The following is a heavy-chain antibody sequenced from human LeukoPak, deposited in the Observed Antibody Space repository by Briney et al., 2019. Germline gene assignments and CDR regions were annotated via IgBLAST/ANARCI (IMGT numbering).Heavy chain of an antibody. CDR2: INPNSGGT. J-gene: IGHJ4*02. CDR1: GYTFTGYY. CDR3: ARARSSGYYPIDY. V-gene: IGHV1-2*02. Sequence: ASVKVSCKASGYTFTGYYIHWVRQAPGQGLEWMGWINPNSGGTNYAQKFQGRVTMTRDTSISTAYMDLRSLRSDDTAVYYCARARSSGYYPIDYWGQGTLVTVSS. D-gene: IGHD3-22*01.